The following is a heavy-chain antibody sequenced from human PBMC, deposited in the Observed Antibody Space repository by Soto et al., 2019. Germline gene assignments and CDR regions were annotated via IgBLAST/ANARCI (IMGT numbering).Heavy chain of an antibody. V-gene: IGHV4-34*01. D-gene: IGHD6-13*01. CDR1: SGSFSGYY. Sequence: SETLSLTCAVYSGSFSGYYWSWIRQSPGKGLEWIGEITHRGFTNYNPSLKSRVTMSADTSKNHFSLNLTSVTAADTAVYYCARFPFSTSSWSNPRYFDSWGQGTLVTVSS. J-gene: IGHJ4*02. CDR3: ARFPFSTSSWSNPRYFDS. CDR2: ITHRGFT.